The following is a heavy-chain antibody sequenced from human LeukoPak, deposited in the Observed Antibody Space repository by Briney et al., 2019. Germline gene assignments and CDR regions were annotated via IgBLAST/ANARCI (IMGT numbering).Heavy chain of an antibody. D-gene: IGHD3-22*01. J-gene: IGHJ4*02. V-gene: IGHV3-74*01. CDR2: INSDGSST. Sequence: QPGGSLRLSCAASGFTFSSYWMHWVRQAPGKGLVWVSRINSDGSSTSYADSVKGRFTISRDNAKNTLYLQMNTLRAEDTAVYYCAKDGYDYDSSYSYFDYWGQGTLVTVSS. CDR1: GFTFSSYW. CDR3: AKDGYDYDSSYSYFDY.